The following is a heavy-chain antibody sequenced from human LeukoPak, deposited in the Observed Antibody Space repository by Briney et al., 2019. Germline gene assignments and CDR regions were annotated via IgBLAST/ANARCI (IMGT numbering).Heavy chain of an antibody. CDR3: ASQLYCSGWVDY. V-gene: IGHV5-10-1*01. J-gene: IGHJ4*02. D-gene: IGHD6-19*01. Sequence: GESLKISFKGSGYSITSYWISWVRQMPGKGLEWMGRIDPSDSYTNYSPSFQGHVTISADKSISTAYLQWSSLKASDTAMYYCASQLYCSGWVDYWGQGTLVTVSS. CDR1: GYSITSYW. CDR2: IDPSDSYT.